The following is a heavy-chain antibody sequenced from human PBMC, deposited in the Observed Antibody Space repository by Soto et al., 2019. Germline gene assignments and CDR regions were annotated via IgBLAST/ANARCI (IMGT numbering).Heavy chain of an antibody. D-gene: IGHD2-2*01. V-gene: IGHV3-30-3*01. CDR1: GFTFSSYA. CDR3: ATALYASAPPRLFDP. J-gene: IGHJ5*02. CDR2: ISYDGSNK. Sequence: PWGSLRLSCAASGFTFSSYAMHWVRQAPGKGLEWVAVISYDGSNKYYADSVKGRFTISRDNSKNTLYLQMNSLRAEDTAVYYCATALYASAPPRLFDPWGQGTLVTVSS.